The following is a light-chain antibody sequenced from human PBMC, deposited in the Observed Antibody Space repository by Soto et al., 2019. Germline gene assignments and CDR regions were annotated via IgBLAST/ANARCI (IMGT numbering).Light chain of an antibody. J-gene: IGKJ1*01. CDR1: QGISNF. CDR2: AAS. CDR3: QKYNSAPRT. Sequence: DIQMTQSPSSLSASVGDRVTITCRASQGISNFLAWYQQKPGKVPKLLMYAASTLQSGLPSRFSGSGSGTDFTLTISSLQPEDVATYYCQKYNSAPRTFGQGTKVEIK. V-gene: IGKV1-27*01.